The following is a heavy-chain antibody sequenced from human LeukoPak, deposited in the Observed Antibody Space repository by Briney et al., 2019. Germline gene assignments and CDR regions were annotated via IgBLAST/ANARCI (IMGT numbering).Heavy chain of an antibody. J-gene: IGHJ4*02. CDR1: RFTFSIYA. Sequence: GRSLRLSCAAARFTFSIYAMHWVRQAPGKGLEWVAVISYDGSNKYYADSVKGRFTISRDNSKNTLYLQMNSLRAEDTAVYYCANDPQWLVPYDWGQGTLVTVSS. CDR3: ANDPQWLVPYD. D-gene: IGHD6-19*01. CDR2: ISYDGSNK. V-gene: IGHV3-30*18.